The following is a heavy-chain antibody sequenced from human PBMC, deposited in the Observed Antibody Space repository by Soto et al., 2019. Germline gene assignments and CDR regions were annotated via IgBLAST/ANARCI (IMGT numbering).Heavy chain of an antibody. V-gene: IGHV4-59*08. CDR3: ARLGSSSPYYYYYMDV. CDR2: IYYSGST. Sequence: SETLSLTCTVSGGSVSSYYWSWIRQSPGKGLEWIGFIYYSGSTKYKPSLKSRVTISVDMSKNQFSLKLSSVTAADTAVYYCARLGSSSPYYYYYMDVWGKGTTVTVSS. CDR1: GGSVSSYY. D-gene: IGHD6-6*01. J-gene: IGHJ6*03.